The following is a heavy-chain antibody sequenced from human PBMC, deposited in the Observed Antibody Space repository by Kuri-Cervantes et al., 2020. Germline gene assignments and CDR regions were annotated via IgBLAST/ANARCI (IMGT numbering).Heavy chain of an antibody. D-gene: IGHD1-26*01. CDR3: ARGWTGAFPRVYYYYYYMDV. CDR1: GGSFSGYY. CDR2: INHSGST. Sequence: SQTLSLTCAVYGGSFSGYYWGWIRQPPGKGLEWIGEINHSGSTNYNPSLKSRVTISVDTSKNQFSLKLSSVTAADTAVYYCARGWTGAFPRVYYYYYYMDVWGKGTTVTVSS. V-gene: IGHV4-34*01. J-gene: IGHJ6*03.